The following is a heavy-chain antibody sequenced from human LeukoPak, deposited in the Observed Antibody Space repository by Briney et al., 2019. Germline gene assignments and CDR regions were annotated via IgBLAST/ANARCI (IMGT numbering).Heavy chain of an antibody. Sequence: SETLSLTCAVYGGSFSDYYWSWIRQPPGKGLEWIGEINYSGSTNYSPSLKSRVSISLDTSKNQFSLKVNSVTAADTAVYYSARHPNYYGSGSRNWFDPWGQGTLVAVSS. J-gene: IGHJ5*02. CDR3: ARHPNYYGSGSRNWFDP. CDR2: INYSGST. D-gene: IGHD3-10*01. V-gene: IGHV4-34*01. CDR1: GGSFSDYY.